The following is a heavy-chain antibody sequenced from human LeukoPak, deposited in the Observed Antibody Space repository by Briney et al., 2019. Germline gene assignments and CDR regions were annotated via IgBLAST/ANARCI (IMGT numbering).Heavy chain of an antibody. CDR2: IYPSGST. CDR1: GGTFSRYY. D-gene: IGHD1-26*01. V-gene: IGHV4-4*07. CDR3: ARENSGSYREFDY. Sequence: SETLSLTCAVYGGTFSRYYWSWIRQPAGKGLEWIGRIYPSGSTNYNPSLKSRVTMSVDTSKNQFSLKLSSVTAADTAVYYCARENSGSYREFDYWGQGTLVTVSS. J-gene: IGHJ4*02.